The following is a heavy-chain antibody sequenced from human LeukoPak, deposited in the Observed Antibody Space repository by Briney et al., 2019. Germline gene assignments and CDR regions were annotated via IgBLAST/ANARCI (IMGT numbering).Heavy chain of an antibody. Sequence: GGSLRLSCAASGFTFSSYWMSWVRQAPGKGLEWVANINQDGSEKYYVDSVKGRFTNSRDNAKNSLYLQMNSLRAEDTAVYYYARGVGDYAILAYWGQGTLVTVSS. J-gene: IGHJ4*02. CDR2: INQDGSEK. D-gene: IGHD4-17*01. CDR1: GFTFSSYW. CDR3: ARGVGDYAILAY. V-gene: IGHV3-7*01.